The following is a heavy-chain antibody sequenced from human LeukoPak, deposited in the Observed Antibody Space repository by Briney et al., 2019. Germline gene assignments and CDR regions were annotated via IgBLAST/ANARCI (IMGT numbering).Heavy chain of an antibody. Sequence: SETLSLTCTVSGGSISSYYWSWIRQPAGKGLEWIGRIYTSGSANSNPSLKSRVTMSVDTSKNQFSLKLRSVTAADTAVYYCARDGIMVRGVISESAFDIWGQGTMVTVSS. CDR2: IYTSGSA. D-gene: IGHD3-10*01. J-gene: IGHJ3*02. V-gene: IGHV4-4*07. CDR1: GGSISSYY. CDR3: ARDGIMVRGVISESAFDI.